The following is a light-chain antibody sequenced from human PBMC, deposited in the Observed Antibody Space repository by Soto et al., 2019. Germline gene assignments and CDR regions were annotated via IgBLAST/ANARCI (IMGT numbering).Light chain of an antibody. CDR3: QQYNNWPIT. J-gene: IGKJ5*01. V-gene: IGKV3-15*01. Sequence: EIVLTQSPETLSVSPGERATLSCRASQSVSSNLAWYLQKPGQAPSLLIYAASTRATGIPARFGGGGSGTEFTLTISSLQSEDFAVYYCQQYNNWPITFGQGTRLE. CDR1: QSVSSN. CDR2: AAS.